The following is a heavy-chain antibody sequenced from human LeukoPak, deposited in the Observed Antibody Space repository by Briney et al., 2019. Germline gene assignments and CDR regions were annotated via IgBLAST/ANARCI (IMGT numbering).Heavy chain of an antibody. CDR1: GFTFSSYG. CDR2: IWYDRSNK. V-gene: IGHV3-33*01. CDR3: ARGWKFDSY. J-gene: IGHJ4*02. D-gene: IGHD3-22*01. Sequence: GRSLRLSCAASGFTFSSYGMHWVRQAPGKGLEWVAVIWYDRSNKYYADSVKGRFTISRDNSKNTLYLQMNSLRAEDTAVYCCARGWKFDSYWGQGTLVTVSS.